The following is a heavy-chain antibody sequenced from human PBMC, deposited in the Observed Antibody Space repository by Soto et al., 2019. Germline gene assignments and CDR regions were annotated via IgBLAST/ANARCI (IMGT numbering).Heavy chain of an antibody. Sequence: GGSLRLSCAASGFTFSNYAMSWIRQAPGKGLEWVSTIRETGNTYYADSVRGRFATSRDNSENTLYLQMSSLRAEDPAVYYCAKQQMGVIRALDYWGQGTLVTVSS. CDR3: AKQQMGVIRALDY. V-gene: IGHV3-23*01. CDR1: GFTFSNYA. CDR2: IRETGNT. J-gene: IGHJ4*02. D-gene: IGHD1-26*01.